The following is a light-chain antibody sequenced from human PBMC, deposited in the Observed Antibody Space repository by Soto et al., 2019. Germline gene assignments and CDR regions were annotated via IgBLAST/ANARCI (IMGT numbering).Light chain of an antibody. CDR1: NMGSKS. CDR3: HVWDSGSAHHV. V-gene: IGLV3-21*02. CDR2: ANS. Sequence: SYELTQPPSVSVAPGQTARITCGGSNMGSKSVHWYQQKPGQAPMMVVCANSDRPSGIPERFSGSNSANTATLTISRVEAGDEADYYCHVWDSGSAHHVFGTGTKVTVL. J-gene: IGLJ1*01.